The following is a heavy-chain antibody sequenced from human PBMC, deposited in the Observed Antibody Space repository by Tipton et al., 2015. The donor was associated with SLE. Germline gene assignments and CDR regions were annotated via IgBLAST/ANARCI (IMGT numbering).Heavy chain of an antibody. J-gene: IGHJ3*02. D-gene: IGHD6-6*01. CDR2: ISSSSSYT. CDR1: GFTFSDYY. CDR3: AKAQVEQLGAAFDI. V-gene: IGHV3-11*05. Sequence: SLRLSCAASGFTFSDYYMSWICQAPGKGLEWVSYISSSSSYTNYADSVKGRFTISRDNAKNSLYLQMNSLRAEDTAVYYCAKAQVEQLGAAFDIWGQGTMVTVSS.